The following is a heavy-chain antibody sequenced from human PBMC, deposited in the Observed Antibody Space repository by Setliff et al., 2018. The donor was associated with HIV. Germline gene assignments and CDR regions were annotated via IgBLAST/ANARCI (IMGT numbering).Heavy chain of an antibody. J-gene: IGHJ3*01. Sequence: SETLSLTCSVSGATIHYHYWSWIRQPPGKGLEWIGYVDYSGDAEYNPSLQSRVTISRAPSKNQVSLRLNSATAADTAVYYCTRGPGGTVPRPVEAFDVWGQGALVTVSS. CDR3: TRGPGGTVPRPVEAFDV. CDR1: GATIHYHY. V-gene: IGHV4-59*11. D-gene: IGHD1-1*01. CDR2: VDYSGDA.